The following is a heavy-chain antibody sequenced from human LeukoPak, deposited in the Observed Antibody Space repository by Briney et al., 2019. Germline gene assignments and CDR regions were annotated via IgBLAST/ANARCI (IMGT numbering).Heavy chain of an antibody. CDR2: IYYSGST. D-gene: IGHD3-10*01. Sequence: PSETLSLTCTVSGGSVSYYYWSWIRQPPGKGLEWIAYIYYSGSTNYNPSLRSRVTISVDTSKNQVSLKLSSVTAADTAVHYCARSPGYYFDYWGQGTLVTVSS. CDR1: GGSVSYYY. V-gene: IGHV4-59*02. J-gene: IGHJ4*02. CDR3: ARSPGYYFDY.